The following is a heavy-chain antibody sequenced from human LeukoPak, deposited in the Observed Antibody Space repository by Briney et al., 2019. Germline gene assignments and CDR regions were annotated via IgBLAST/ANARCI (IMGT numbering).Heavy chain of an antibody. CDR2: IYTSGST. Sequence: SETLSLTCTVSGGSTSSGSYYWSWIRQPAGKGLEWIGRIYTSGSTNYNPSLKSRVTISVDTSKNQFSLKLNSVTAADTAVYFCARATGPEDFWTGYYSYDCWGQGTLVTVSS. V-gene: IGHV4-61*02. D-gene: IGHD3/OR15-3a*01. CDR1: GGSTSSGSYY. CDR3: ARATGPEDFWTGYYSYDC. J-gene: IGHJ4*02.